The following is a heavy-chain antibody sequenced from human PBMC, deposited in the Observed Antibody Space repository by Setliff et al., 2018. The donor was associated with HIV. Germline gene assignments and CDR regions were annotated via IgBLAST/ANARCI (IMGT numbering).Heavy chain of an antibody. D-gene: IGHD3-22*01. J-gene: IGHJ4*02. CDR2: IKAEACGGTT. Sequence: GGSLRLSCAASGVIFGDYGVNWVRQAPGKGLEWVGVIKAEACGGTTEYAAAVRGRFSISIDDSRCIVYLKMSRLKHEDTAVYYCARAPTTYSRKIRGFSPMNFDYWGPGTLVTVSS. CDR3: ARAPTTYSRKIRGFSPMNFDY. V-gene: IGHV3-49*04. CDR1: GVIFGDYG.